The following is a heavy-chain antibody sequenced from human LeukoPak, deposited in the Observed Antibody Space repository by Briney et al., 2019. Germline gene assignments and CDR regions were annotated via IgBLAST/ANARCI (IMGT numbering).Heavy chain of an antibody. J-gene: IGHJ4*02. D-gene: IGHD2-21*02. Sequence: GASVKVSCKASGYTFSNYGISWVRQAPGQGLEWMGWISAHNGITNYAQSLQGRVTMTTDTSTSTAYMELRSLRSDDTAVYYCARGKMFCGGDCYSTGNFFDYWGQGTLVTVSS. CDR2: ISAHNGIT. V-gene: IGHV1-18*01. CDR3: ARGKMFCGGDCYSTGNFFDY. CDR1: GYTFSNYG.